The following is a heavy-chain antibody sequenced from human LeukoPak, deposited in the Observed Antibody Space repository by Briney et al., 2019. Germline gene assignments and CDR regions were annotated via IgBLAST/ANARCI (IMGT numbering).Heavy chain of an antibody. CDR3: AKDSVYGDYYDY. V-gene: IGHV3-23*01. D-gene: IGHD4-17*01. Sequence: PGGSLRLSCAASGFTFSSYAMSWDRQAPGKGLEWVSAISGSGGSTYYADSVKGRFTISRDNSKNTLYLQMNSLRAEDTAVYYCAKDSVYGDYYDYWGQGTLVTVSS. CDR2: ISGSGGST. J-gene: IGHJ4*02. CDR1: GFTFSSYA.